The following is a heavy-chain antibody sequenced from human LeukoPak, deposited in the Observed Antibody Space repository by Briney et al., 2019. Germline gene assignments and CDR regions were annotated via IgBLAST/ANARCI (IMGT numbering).Heavy chain of an antibody. CDR2: IYYSGST. CDR3: ARDGAAHFDY. Sequence: SETLSLTCTVSGGSISSYYWSWIRQPPGKGLEWIGYIYYSGSTNHNPSLKSRVTISVDTSKNQFSLKLSSVTAADTAVYYCARDGAAHFDYWGQGTLVTVS. D-gene: IGHD6-13*01. J-gene: IGHJ4*02. V-gene: IGHV4-59*01. CDR1: GGSISSYY.